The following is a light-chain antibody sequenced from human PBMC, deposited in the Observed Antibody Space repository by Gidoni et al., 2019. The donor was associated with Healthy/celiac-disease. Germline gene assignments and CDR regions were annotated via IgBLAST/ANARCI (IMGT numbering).Light chain of an antibody. Sequence: IVLTQSPATLSLSPGERATLSCRASQSVSSYLAWYQQKPGQAPRLLIYDASNRSTGIPARCSGSGSGTDVTLTISSLEPEDVAVYYCQQRSNWPPLTFGGGTKVEIK. CDR2: DAS. J-gene: IGKJ4*01. CDR1: QSVSSY. V-gene: IGKV3-11*01. CDR3: QQRSNWPPLT.